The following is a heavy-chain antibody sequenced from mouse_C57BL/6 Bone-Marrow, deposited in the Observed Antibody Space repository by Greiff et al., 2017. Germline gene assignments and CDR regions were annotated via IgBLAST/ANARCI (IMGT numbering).Heavy chain of an antibody. D-gene: IGHD1-1*01. V-gene: IGHV1-82*01. CDR2: IYPGDGDT. CDR1: GYAFSSSW. CDR3: ARGDYYGSSYEAMDY. J-gene: IGHJ4*01. Sequence: QVQLQQSGPELVKPGASVKISCTASGYAFSSSWMNWVKQRPGKGLEWIGRIYPGDGDTNYNGKFKGKATLTADKSSSTAYMQLSSLTSEDSAVYFCARGDYYGSSYEAMDYWGQGTTVTVSS.